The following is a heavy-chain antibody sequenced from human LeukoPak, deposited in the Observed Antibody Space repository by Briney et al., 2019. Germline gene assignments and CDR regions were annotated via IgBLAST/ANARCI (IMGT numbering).Heavy chain of an antibody. CDR3: AKRLRFLEWCVDY. J-gene: IGHJ4*02. CDR2: IRYDGSNK. CDR1: GFTFSSYA. Sequence: GGSLRLSCAASGFTFSSYAMHWVRQAPGKGLEWVAFIRYDGSNKYYADSVKGRFTISRDNSKNTLYLQMNSLRAEDTAVYYCAKRLRFLEWCVDYWGQGTLVTVSS. V-gene: IGHV3-30*02. D-gene: IGHD3-3*01.